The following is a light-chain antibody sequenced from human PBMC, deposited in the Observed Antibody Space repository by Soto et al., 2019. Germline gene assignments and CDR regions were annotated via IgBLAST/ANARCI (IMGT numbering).Light chain of an antibody. CDR1: QSVSSSY. CDR3: QQYGSSPKYT. Sequence: EIVLTQSPGTLSLSPGDRATLSCRASQSVSSSYFAWYQQKPGRAPRLLIYGASSRATGIPDRFSGSGSGTDFTLTISRLEPEDFAVYYCQQYGSSPKYTFGQGTKLEIK. V-gene: IGKV3-20*01. J-gene: IGKJ2*01. CDR2: GAS.